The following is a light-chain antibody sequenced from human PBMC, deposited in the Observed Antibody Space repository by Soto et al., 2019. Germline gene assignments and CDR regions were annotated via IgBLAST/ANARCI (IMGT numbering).Light chain of an antibody. CDR2: WAS. Sequence: IVMTQSPDSLALSLGERATINCNSSQSVLYSSNSKNYLAWYQQKPGQPPKLLISWASTRESGVPDRFSGSGSGTDFTLTISSLQAEDVSVYYCHQYYNSPPAFGQGTKVEIK. CDR3: HQYYNSPPA. V-gene: IGKV4-1*01. J-gene: IGKJ1*01. CDR1: QSVLYSSNSKNY.